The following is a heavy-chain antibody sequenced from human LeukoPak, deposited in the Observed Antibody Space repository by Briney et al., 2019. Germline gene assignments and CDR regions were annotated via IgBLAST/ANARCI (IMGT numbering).Heavy chain of an antibody. CDR2: INPNSSGT. CDR3: ARHRFDGESDY. V-gene: IGHV1-2*02. D-gene: IGHD3-10*01. J-gene: IGHJ4*02. Sequence: GASVKVSCKASGYTFTGYYMHWVRQAPGQGLEWMGWINPNSSGTNYAQKFQGRVTMTRDTSISTAYMELSRLSSVTAADTAVYYCARHRFDGESDYWGQGTLVTVSS. CDR1: GYTFTGYY.